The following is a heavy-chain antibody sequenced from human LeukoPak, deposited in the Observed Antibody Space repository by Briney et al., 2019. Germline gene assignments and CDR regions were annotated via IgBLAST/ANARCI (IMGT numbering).Heavy chain of an antibody. CDR2: INHSGST. CDR3: ARGRSDYAKYYYYYYYMDV. Sequence: PSETLSLXCAVYGGSFSGYYWSWIRRPPGKGLEWIGEINHSGSTNYNPSLKSRVTISVDTSKNQFSLKLSSVTAADTAAYYCARGRSDYAKYYYYYYYMDVWGKGTTVTVSS. CDR1: GGSFSGYY. V-gene: IGHV4-34*01. J-gene: IGHJ6*03. D-gene: IGHD5-12*01.